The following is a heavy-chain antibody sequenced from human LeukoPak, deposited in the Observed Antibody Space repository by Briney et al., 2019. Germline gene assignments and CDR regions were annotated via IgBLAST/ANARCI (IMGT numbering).Heavy chain of an antibody. D-gene: IGHD1-26*01. Sequence: PSETLSLTCTVSGGSISSSTYYWGWIRQPPGKGLEWIGSIYYSGSTYYNPSLKSRVTISVDTSKNQFSLKLSSVTAADTAVYYCARGRRGGSYWVVDYWGQGTLVTVSS. J-gene: IGHJ4*02. CDR2: IYYSGST. CDR1: GGSISSSTYY. CDR3: ARGRRGGSYWVVDY. V-gene: IGHV4-39*07.